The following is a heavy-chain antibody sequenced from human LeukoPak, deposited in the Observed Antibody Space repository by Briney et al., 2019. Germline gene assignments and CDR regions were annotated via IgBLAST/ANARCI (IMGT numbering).Heavy chain of an antibody. V-gene: IGHV3-9*01. CDR2: ISWNSGSI. CDR1: GFTFDDYA. Sequence: PGGSLRLSCAASGFTFDDYAMHWVRQAPGKGLEWVSDISWNSGSIGYADSVKGRFTISRDNAKNSLYLQMNSLRAEDTAVYYCVKGADYEPYYYYYYMDVWGKGTAVTVSS. CDR3: VKGADYEPYYYYYYMDV. J-gene: IGHJ6*03. D-gene: IGHD4-17*01.